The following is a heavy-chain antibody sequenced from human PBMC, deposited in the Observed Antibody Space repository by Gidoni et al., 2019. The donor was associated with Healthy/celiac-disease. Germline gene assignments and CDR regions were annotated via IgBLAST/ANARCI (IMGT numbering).Heavy chain of an antibody. Sequence: QVQLQESGPGLVKPSETLSLTCTVSGGSISSYYWSWIRQPPGKGLEWIGYIYYSGSTNYNPSLKSRVTISVDTSKNQFSLKLSSVTAADTAVYYCARDAPNYYGSGSYPYFDYWGQGTLVTVSS. CDR3: ARDAPNYYGSGSYPYFDY. CDR1: GGSISSYY. CDR2: IYYSGST. J-gene: IGHJ4*02. V-gene: IGHV4-59*01. D-gene: IGHD3-10*01.